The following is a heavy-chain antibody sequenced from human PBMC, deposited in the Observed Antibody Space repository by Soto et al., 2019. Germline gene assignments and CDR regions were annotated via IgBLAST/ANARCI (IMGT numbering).Heavy chain of an antibody. J-gene: IGHJ6*03. V-gene: IGHV1-18*01. CDR3: AREKDGRAAAGGYYYYYMDV. CDR2: ISAYNGNT. D-gene: IGHD6-13*01. Sequence: GASVKVSCKASGYTFTSYGISWVRQAPGQGLEWMGWISAYNGNTNYAQKLQGRVTMTTDTSTSTAYMELRSLRSDDTAVYYCAREKDGRAAAGGYYYYYMDVWGKGTKVTVSS. CDR1: GYTFTSYG.